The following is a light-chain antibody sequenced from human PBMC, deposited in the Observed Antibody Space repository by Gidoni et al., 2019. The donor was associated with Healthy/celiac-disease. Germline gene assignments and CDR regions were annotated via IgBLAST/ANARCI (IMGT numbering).Light chain of an antibody. CDR3: MQALQTPRT. V-gene: IGKV2-28*01. CDR2: LGS. J-gene: IGKJ1*01. Sequence: DIGMTTSPLSRPVTPGAPASISCRSSQSLLHSNGYNSLDWYLQKPGQSPQLLIYLGSNRASGVPDRFSGSGSGTDFTLKISRVEAEDFGVYYCMQALQTPRTFGQGTKVEIK. CDR1: QSLLHSNGYNS.